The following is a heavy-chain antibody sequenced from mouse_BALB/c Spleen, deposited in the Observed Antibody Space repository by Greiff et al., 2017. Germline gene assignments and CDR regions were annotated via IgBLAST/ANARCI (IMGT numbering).Heavy chain of an antibody. CDR3: ARGGTMITTRYYFDY. CDR2: ISDGGSYT. CDR1: GFTFSDYY. D-gene: IGHD2-4*01. Sequence: EVQLVESGGGLVKPGGSLKLSCAASGFTFSDYYMYWVRQTPEKRLEWVATISDGGSYTYYPDSVKGRFTISRDNAKNNLYLQMSSLKSEDTAMYYCARGGTMITTRYYFDYWGQGTTLTVSS. J-gene: IGHJ2*01. V-gene: IGHV5-4*02.